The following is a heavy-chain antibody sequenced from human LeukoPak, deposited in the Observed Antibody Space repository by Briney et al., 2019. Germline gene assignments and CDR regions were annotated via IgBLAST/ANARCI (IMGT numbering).Heavy chain of an antibody. V-gene: IGHV3-7*01. J-gene: IGHJ4*02. D-gene: IGHD4/OR15-4a*01. Sequence: PVGSLRVSCVAPGFTLSSYWMSWVCQGPGEGLWWVANIKTDGSDTYYVDFVKGRFTISRDNAKNLLFLQLGSLRADDTGVYYCARASMGGRDYHLDSWGQGTLVTVSS. CDR3: ARASMGGRDYHLDS. CDR1: GFTLSSYW. CDR2: IKTDGSDT.